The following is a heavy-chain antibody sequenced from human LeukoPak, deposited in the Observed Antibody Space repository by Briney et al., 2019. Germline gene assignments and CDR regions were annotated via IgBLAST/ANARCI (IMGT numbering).Heavy chain of an antibody. CDR2: ISWNSGSI. CDR3: AKGGFDDAFDI. CDR1: GFTFDDYA. Sequence: PGRSLRLSCATSGFTFDDYAMHWVRQAPGKGLEWVSGISWNSGSIGYADSVKGRFTISRDNAKNSLYLQMNSLRAEDMALYYCAKGGFDDAFDIWGQGTMVTVSS. V-gene: IGHV3-9*03. J-gene: IGHJ3*02. D-gene: IGHD3-10*01.